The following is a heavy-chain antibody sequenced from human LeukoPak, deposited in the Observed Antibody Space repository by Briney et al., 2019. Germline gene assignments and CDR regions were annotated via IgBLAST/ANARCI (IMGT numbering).Heavy chain of an antibody. J-gene: IGHJ4*02. CDR2: ISCGDNNT. CDR3: AKSPYDH. V-gene: IGHV3-23*01. Sequence: GGSLRLSCAASGFTFNSYAMTWVRQAPGKGLEWVSTISCGDNNTYYADSVKGRSTISRDNSKNTVYLQVNSLRAEDTAVYYCAKSPYDHWGQGTLVTVSS. CDR1: GFTFNSYA.